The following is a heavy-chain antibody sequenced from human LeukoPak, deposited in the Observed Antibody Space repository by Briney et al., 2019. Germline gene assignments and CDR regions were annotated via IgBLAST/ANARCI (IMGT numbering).Heavy chain of an antibody. V-gene: IGHV3-33*01. Sequence: GRSLRLSCAASGFTFSSYGMHWVRQAPGKGLEWVAVIWYDGSNKYYAESVKGRFTISRDNSKNTLYLQMNSLRAEDTAVYYCARELWFGELLWDYWGQGTLVTVCS. J-gene: IGHJ4*02. CDR1: GFTFSSYG. D-gene: IGHD3-10*01. CDR2: IWYDGSNK. CDR3: ARELWFGELLWDY.